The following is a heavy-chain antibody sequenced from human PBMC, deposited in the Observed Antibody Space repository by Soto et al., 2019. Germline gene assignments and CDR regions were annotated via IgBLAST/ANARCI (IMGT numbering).Heavy chain of an antibody. D-gene: IGHD2-15*01. J-gene: IGHJ4*02. CDR3: ASGGGLTDTFDY. CDR1: GGSVTSGSYY. Sequence: PSETLSLTCTVSGGSVTSGSYYWGWIRQPPGKGLEWIAYIYYSGSTNYNPSLKSRVTISEDTSKNQFSLRVSSVTAADTAVYFCASGGGLTDTFDYCGQGTLVTVSS. V-gene: IGHV4-61*01. CDR2: IYYSGST.